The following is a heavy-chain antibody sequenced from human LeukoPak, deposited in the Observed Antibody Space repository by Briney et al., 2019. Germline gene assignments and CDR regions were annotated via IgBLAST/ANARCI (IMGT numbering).Heavy chain of an antibody. V-gene: IGHV3-48*03. CDR2: ISIVDTTI. CDR1: GFTFSNFE. D-gene: IGHD3-10*02. J-gene: IGHJ5*02. Sequence: GGSLRLSCAASGFTFSNFEMNWVRQAPGTGLEWVSYISIVDTTIYYADSVKGRFTISRDNAERSLYLQMNGLRAEDSAVYYCARGPYPGSMFLDPWGQGTLVTVSS. CDR3: ARGPYPGSMFLDP.